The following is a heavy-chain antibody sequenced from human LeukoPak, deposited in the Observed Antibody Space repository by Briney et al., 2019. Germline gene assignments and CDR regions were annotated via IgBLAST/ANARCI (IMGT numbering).Heavy chain of an antibody. CDR3: NTLPEESSPYDY. Sequence: SVKVSCKASGGTFSSYAISWVRQAPGEGLEWMGGIIPIFGTANYAQKFQGRVTITADESTSTAYMELNSLKTEDTAVYYCNTLPEESSPYDYWGQGTLVTVSS. D-gene: IGHD3-10*01. V-gene: IGHV1-69*01. CDR2: IIPIFGTA. CDR1: GGTFSSYA. J-gene: IGHJ4*02.